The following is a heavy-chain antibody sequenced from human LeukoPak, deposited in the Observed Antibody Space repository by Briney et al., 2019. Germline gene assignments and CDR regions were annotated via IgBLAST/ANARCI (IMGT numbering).Heavy chain of an antibody. D-gene: IGHD3-3*01. CDR1: GYSFTSYY. V-gene: IGHV1-2*02. Sequence: ASVKVSCKASGYSFTSYYMHWVRQAPGQGLECMGWINPDNGGTNYAQKFQGRVTMTRDMSLSTAFMELSWLRSDDTAVYYCARASLFWSGYYLDYWGQGALVTVSS. CDR2: INPDNGGT. J-gene: IGHJ4*02. CDR3: ARASLFWSGYYLDY.